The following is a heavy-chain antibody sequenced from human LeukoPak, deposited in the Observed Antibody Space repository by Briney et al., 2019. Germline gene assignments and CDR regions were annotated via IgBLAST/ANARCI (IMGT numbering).Heavy chain of an antibody. J-gene: IGHJ4*02. D-gene: IGHD3-10*01. CDR1: GGSISSSSYY. CDR2: IYYSGST. V-gene: IGHV4-61*01. Sequence: PSETLSLTCTVSGGSISSSSYYWGWIRQPPGKGLEWIGYIYYSGSTNYNPSLKSRVTISVDTSKNQFSLKLSSVTAADTAVYYCARDPDSGYYFDYWGQGTLVTVSS. CDR3: ARDPDSGYYFDY.